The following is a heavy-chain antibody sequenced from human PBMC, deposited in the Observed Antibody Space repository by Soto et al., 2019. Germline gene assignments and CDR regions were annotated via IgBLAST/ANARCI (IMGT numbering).Heavy chain of an antibody. V-gene: IGHV3-11*01. J-gene: IGHJ6*02. Sequence: GGPLRLSCAASGFTFSYYYMSWIRQAPGKVLEWVSYISSSGSTIYYADSVKGRFTISRDNANNSLYLQMNSLRAEDTAVYYCARGIAVAGTGYYYYGIDVWGQGTTVTVSS. CDR1: GFTFSYYY. CDR2: ISSSGSTI. D-gene: IGHD6-19*01. CDR3: ARGIAVAGTGYYYYGIDV.